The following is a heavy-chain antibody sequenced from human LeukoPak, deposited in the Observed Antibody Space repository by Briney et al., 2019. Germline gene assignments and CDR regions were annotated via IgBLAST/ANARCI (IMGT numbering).Heavy chain of an antibody. J-gene: IGHJ6*02. CDR3: ARFEAGRYGMDV. CDR1: GFTLADYD. D-gene: IGHD6-19*01. V-gene: IGHV3-9*01. CDR2: ISSNSTTI. Sequence: GGSLRLSCAASGFTLADYDIHWVRQAPGKGPEWVSTISSNSTTIAYADSVKGRFTVSRDNTKNSLYLQMNSLRAEDTAVYYCARFEAGRYGMDVWGQGTTVTVSS.